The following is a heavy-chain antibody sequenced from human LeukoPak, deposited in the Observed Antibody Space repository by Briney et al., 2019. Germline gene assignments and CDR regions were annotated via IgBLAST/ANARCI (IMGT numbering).Heavy chain of an antibody. Sequence: ASVKVSCKASGGTFSSYAISWVRQAPGQGLEWMGGIIPIFGTANYAQKFQGRVTITADESTSTAYMELSSLRSEDTAVYYCARSITIFGVAKPNWFDPWGQGTLGTVSS. J-gene: IGHJ5*02. CDR1: GGTFSSYA. V-gene: IGHV1-69*01. CDR2: IIPIFGTA. D-gene: IGHD3-3*01. CDR3: ARSITIFGVAKPNWFDP.